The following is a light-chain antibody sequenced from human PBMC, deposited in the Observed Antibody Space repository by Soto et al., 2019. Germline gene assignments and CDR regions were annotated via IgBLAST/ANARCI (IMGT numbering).Light chain of an antibody. CDR3: AAWDDSLSGVV. V-gene: IGLV1-47*02. Sequence: QAVVTQPPSASGTPGQRVTISCSGSSSNIGTNYVYWYQQLPGTAPKLLIYSNNQRPSGVPVRFSGSKSGTSASLAISGLRSEDEADYYCAAWDDSLSGVVFGGGTKLTVL. CDR1: SSNIGTNY. J-gene: IGLJ2*01. CDR2: SNN.